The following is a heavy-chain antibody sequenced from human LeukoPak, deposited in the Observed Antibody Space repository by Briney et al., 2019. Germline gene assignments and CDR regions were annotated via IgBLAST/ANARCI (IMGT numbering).Heavy chain of an antibody. CDR2: IKQDGSDK. CDR1: GFTFSSYE. D-gene: IGHD5-12*01. J-gene: IGHJ4*02. Sequence: GGSLRLSCAASGFTFSSYEMNWVRQAPGKGLEWVANIKQDGSDKYYVDSVKGRFTISRDNAKNSLYLQMNSLRAEDTALYYCAREWLTGDYFDYWGQGTLVTVSS. CDR3: AREWLTGDYFDY. V-gene: IGHV3-7*03.